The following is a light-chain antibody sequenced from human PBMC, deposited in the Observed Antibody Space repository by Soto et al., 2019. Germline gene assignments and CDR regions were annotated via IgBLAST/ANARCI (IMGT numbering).Light chain of an antibody. V-gene: IGKV1-39*01. CDR3: QQSYSTPPTT. CDR1: QSISSY. J-gene: IGKJ1*01. Sequence: DIKMNNSPSSLSAYVGDRVTITCRASQSISSYLNWYQQKPGKAPKLLIYAAPSLQSGVPSRFSGSGSGTDFTLTISSLQPEDFATYYCQQSYSTPPTTFGQGAKVDIK. CDR2: AAP.